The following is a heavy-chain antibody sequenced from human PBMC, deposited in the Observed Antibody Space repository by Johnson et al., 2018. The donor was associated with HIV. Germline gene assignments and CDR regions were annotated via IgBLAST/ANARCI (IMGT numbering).Heavy chain of an antibody. V-gene: IGHV3-7*04. J-gene: IGHJ3*02. Sequence: EVQLVESGGGLVQPGGSLRLSCAASGFTFSSYWMSWVRQAPGKGLEWVANIKQDGSEKYYVDSVKGRFTISRDNAKNSLYLQMNSLRAEDTAVYYCARGGGSSWSDAFDIWGQGTMVTVSS. CDR3: ARGGGSSWSDAFDI. D-gene: IGHD6-13*01. CDR2: IKQDGSEK. CDR1: GFTFSSYW.